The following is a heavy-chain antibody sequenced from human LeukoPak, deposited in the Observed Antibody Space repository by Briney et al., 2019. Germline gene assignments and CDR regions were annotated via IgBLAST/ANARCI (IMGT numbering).Heavy chain of an antibody. J-gene: IGHJ4*02. CDR3: AREGSATARPFVSNDY. CDR2: IHTSGNS. D-gene: IGHD6-6*01. Sequence: PSETLSLTCAVSGGSISTYYWSWVRQPAGKGLEWIGRIHTSGNSDYNPSLKSRVTMSVATSKNQFSLKVISVTAADTAVYYCAREGSATARPFVSNDYWGQGTLVTVSS. CDR1: GGSISTYY. V-gene: IGHV4-4*07.